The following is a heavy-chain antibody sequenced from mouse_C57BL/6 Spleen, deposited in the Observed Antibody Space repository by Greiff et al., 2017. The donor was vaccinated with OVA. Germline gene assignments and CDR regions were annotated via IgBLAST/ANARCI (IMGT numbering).Heavy chain of an antibody. CDR1: GFTFSDYG. CDR2: ISSGSSTI. CDR3: ARQIDEGYLAGFAY. Sequence: EVKLVESGGGLVKPGGSLKLSCAASGFTFSDYGMHWVRQAPEKGLEWVAYISSGSSTIYYADTVKGRFTISRDNAKNTLVLRMTSLRSDDTAMYYCARQIDEGYLAGFAYWGQGTLVTVSA. J-gene: IGHJ3*01. V-gene: IGHV5-17*01. D-gene: IGHD2-3*01.